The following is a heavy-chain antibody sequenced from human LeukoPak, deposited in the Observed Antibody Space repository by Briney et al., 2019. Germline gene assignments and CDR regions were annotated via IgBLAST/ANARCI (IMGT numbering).Heavy chain of an antibody. CDR1: GYTFTGYF. CDR3: ARDTRITIFGVVSYYFDY. J-gene: IGHJ4*02. Sequence: ASVKVSCKASGYTFTGYFIHWVRQAPGQGLEWMGWINPNSGGTNYAQKFQGRVTMTRDTSISTAYMELSRLRSDDTAVYYCARDTRITIFGVVSYYFDYWGQGTLVTVSS. V-gene: IGHV1-2*02. D-gene: IGHD3-3*01. CDR2: INPNSGGT.